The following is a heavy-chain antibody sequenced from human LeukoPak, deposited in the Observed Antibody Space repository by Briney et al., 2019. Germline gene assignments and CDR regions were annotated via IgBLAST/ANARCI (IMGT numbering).Heavy chain of an antibody. V-gene: IGHV3-21*01. J-gene: IGHJ3*02. CDR3: ARLGPGDAFDT. CDR1: GFTFSGYS. CDR2: ISTSSSYI. Sequence: GGSLRLSCAASGFTFSGYSMNWVRQAPGKGLEWVSSISTSSSYIYYAVSVKGRFTISRDNAKNSLYLQMNSLRAEDTAVYYCARLGPGDAFDTWGQGTVVTVSS.